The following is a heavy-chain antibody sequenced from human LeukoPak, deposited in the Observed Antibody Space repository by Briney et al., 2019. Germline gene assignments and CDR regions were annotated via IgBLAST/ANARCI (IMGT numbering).Heavy chain of an antibody. D-gene: IGHD6-19*01. CDR2: IKEDGSDK. Sequence: GGYLRLSCAASGFRFSSYWMHWVRQAPGKGPEWVASIKEDGSDKYYVDSVKGRFTISRDNAKNSLDLQMNSLRAEDTAVYYCARDLAYRSSLRGTFDIWGQGTKVTVSS. J-gene: IGHJ3*02. CDR3: ARDLAYRSSLRGTFDI. V-gene: IGHV3-7*03. CDR1: GFRFSSYW.